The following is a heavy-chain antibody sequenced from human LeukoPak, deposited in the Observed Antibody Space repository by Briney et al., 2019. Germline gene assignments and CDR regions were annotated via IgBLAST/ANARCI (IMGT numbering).Heavy chain of an antibody. D-gene: IGHD4-11*01. Sequence: PGGSLRLSCAVSGFTFSSYSMSWVRQAPGKGLEWVSGSGSGGSTYYADSVKGRFTISRDNSKNTLYLQMNSLRAEDTAVYYCAADYHHFDYWGQGTLVTVSS. CDR1: GFTFSSYS. CDR3: AADYHHFDY. J-gene: IGHJ4*02. V-gene: IGHV3-23*01. CDR2: SGSGGST.